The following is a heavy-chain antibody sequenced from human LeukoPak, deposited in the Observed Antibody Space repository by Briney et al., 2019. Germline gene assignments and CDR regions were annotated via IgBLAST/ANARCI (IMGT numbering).Heavy chain of an antibody. V-gene: IGHV4-59*01. CDR2: IYYSGST. J-gene: IGHJ4*02. CDR3: ARVDLRYFDWLSTYYFDY. D-gene: IGHD3-9*01. Sequence: KPSETLSLTCTVSGGSISSYYWSWIRQPPGKGLEWIGYIYYSGSTNYNPSLKSRVTISVDTPKNQFSLKLSSVTAADTAVYYCARVDLRYFDWLSTYYFDYWGQGTLVTVSS. CDR1: GGSISSYY.